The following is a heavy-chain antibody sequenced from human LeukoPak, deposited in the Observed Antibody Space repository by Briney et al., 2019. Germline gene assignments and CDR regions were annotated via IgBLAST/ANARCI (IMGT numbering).Heavy chain of an antibody. CDR3: ARGWMKDAFDI. CDR1: GGSISSYY. J-gene: IGHJ3*02. CDR2: IYYSGST. V-gene: IGHV4-59*01. D-gene: IGHD5-12*01. Sequence: PSETLSLTCTVSGGSISSYYWSWIRQPPGKGLEWIGYIYYSGSTNYNPSPKSRVTISVDTSKNQFSLKLSSVTAADTAVYYCARGWMKDAFDIWGQGTMVTVSS.